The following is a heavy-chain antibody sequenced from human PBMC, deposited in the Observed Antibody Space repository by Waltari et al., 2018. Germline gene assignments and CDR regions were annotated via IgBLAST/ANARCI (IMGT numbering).Heavy chain of an antibody. CDR2: IHYSGST. CDR1: GGSISSSSYH. CDR3: ARLGTGWFDP. V-gene: IGHV4-39*01. J-gene: IGHJ5*02. D-gene: IGHD7-27*01. Sequence: TVSGGSISSSSYHWGWCRQPPGKGLEYIGSIHYSGSTHYNPSLKSRVTTSVDTSNNQFSLKLSSVTAADTAVYYCARLGTGWFDPWGQGTLVTVSS.